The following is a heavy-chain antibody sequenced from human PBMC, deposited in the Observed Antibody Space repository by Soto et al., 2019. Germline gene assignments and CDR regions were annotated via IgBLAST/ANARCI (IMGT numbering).Heavy chain of an antibody. CDR3: ASSYTATWFDYSHYGMDV. Sequence: SETLSLTCTVSGGSISSGGYYWSWIRQHPGKGLEWIGYIYYSGSTYYNPSLKSRVTISVDRSKNQFSLKLTSVTAADTAVYYCASSYTATWFDYSHYGMDVWGQGTTVTVSS. CDR2: IYYSGST. J-gene: IGHJ6*02. CDR1: GGSISSGGYY. D-gene: IGHD3-16*01. V-gene: IGHV4-31*03.